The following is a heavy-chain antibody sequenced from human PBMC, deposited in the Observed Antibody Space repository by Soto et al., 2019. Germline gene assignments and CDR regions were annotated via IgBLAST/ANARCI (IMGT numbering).Heavy chain of an antibody. Sequence: SETLSLTCTVSGGSISSSSYYWGWIRQPPGKGLEWIGSIYYSGSTYYNPSLKSRVTISVDTSKNQFSLKLSSVTAADTAVYYCARDPSMTSGYYYYGMDVWGQGTTVTVSS. CDR2: IYYSGST. CDR1: GGSISSSSYY. V-gene: IGHV4-39*02. CDR3: ARDPSMTSGYYYYGMDV. J-gene: IGHJ6*02.